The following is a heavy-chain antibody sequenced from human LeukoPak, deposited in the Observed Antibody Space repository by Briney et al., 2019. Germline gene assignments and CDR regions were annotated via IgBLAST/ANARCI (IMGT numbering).Heavy chain of an antibody. Sequence: EASVKVSCKASGYTFTGQFLHWVRQAPGQGLEWMGWINPNSGGTNYAQKFQGRVTLTTDTSISTAYMELSRLGSDDTALYYCARVRGGYTSAHPLFDYWGQGTLVAVSS. CDR3: ARVRGGYTSAHPLFDY. D-gene: IGHD5-18*01. V-gene: IGHV1-2*02. CDR1: GYTFTGQF. J-gene: IGHJ4*02. CDR2: INPNSGGT.